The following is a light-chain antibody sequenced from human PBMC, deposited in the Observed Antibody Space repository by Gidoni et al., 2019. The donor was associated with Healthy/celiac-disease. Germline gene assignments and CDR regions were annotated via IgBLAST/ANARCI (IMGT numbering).Light chain of an antibody. J-gene: IGLJ2*01. CDR2: QDS. CDR1: TLRDKY. Sequence: SYELPQPPSVSVSPGQTASITCSGDTLRDKYACWYQQKPGQSPVLVIYQDSKRPSGIPERFSGSNSGNTATLTISGTQAMDEADYYCQAWDSSTVVFGGGTKLTVL. V-gene: IGLV3-1*01. CDR3: QAWDSSTVV.